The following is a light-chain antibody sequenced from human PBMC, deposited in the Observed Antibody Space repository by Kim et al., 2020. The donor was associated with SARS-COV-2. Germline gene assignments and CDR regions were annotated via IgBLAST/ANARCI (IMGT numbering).Light chain of an antibody. J-gene: IGKJ2*01. CDR2: GAS. CDR1: QSVTSNY. CDR3: QQYGNSPYT. Sequence: LSPGDSATRSCRASQSVTSNYIAWYQQTPGQSPRLLILGASSRATGIPDRFSGSGSGTDFTLTISRLEPEDFAVYHCQQYGNSPYTFGQGTKLEI. V-gene: IGKV3-20*01.